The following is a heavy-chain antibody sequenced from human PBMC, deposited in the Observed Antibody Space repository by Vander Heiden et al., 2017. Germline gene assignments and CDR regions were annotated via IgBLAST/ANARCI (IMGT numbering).Heavy chain of an antibody. CDR1: GFTFSSYD. CDR2: IGTAGDT. CDR3: ARQAVAGTEGFDY. J-gene: IGHJ4*02. D-gene: IGHD6-19*01. Sequence: EVQLVESGGGLVQPGGSLSLPCAASGFTFSSYDMHWVRQATGKGLEWVSAIGTAGDTYYPGSVKGRFTISRENAKNSLYLQMNSLRAGDTAVYYCARQAVAGTEGFDYWGQGTLVTVSS. V-gene: IGHV3-13*01.